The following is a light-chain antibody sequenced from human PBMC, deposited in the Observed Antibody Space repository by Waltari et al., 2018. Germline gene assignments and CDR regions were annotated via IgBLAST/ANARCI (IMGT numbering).Light chain of an antibody. J-gene: IGKJ1*01. CDR2: AAS. Sequence: DIQMTQSPSSLSASVGDRVTITCRASQSNRSYLNWYQQKPGKAPQLLIYAASSLQSGVQSMFSGSGSGTDFTLTISSLPPEDFATYYCQQSYSTPRTFGQGTKVEIK. CDR3: QQSYSTPRT. V-gene: IGKV1-39*01. CDR1: QSNRSY.